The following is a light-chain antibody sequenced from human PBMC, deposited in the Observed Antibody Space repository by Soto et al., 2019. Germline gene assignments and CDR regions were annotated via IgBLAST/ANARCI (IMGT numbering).Light chain of an antibody. CDR3: QQYGSSIT. CDR2: GTS. Sequence: EIVLTQSPGSLSLSPGERVTLSCRASQSISNRYLAWYQHRPGQAPRLLIYGTSSRASGVPDRFSASGAGTDFIITISRLEPEDFAIYYCQQYGSSITFGGGTKVEIK. J-gene: IGKJ4*01. V-gene: IGKV3-20*01. CDR1: QSISNRY.